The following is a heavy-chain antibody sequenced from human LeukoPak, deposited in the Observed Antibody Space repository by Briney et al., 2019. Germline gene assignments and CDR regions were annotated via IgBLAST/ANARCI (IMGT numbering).Heavy chain of an antibody. CDR3: PLRTGYYFDY. V-gene: IGHV4-38-2*02. J-gene: IGHJ4*02. CDR1: GYSISSGYY. Sequence: PSETLSLTCTVSGYSISSGYYWVWIRQPPGKGLEWIGSIYHSGSTYYNPSLKSRVTISVDTSKNQFSLKLSSVTAADTAVYYCPLRTGYYFDYWGQGTLVTVSS. CDR2: IYHSGST. D-gene: IGHD3/OR15-3a*01.